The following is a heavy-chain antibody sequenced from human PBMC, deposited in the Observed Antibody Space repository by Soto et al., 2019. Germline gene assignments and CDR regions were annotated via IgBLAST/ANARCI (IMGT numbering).Heavy chain of an antibody. Sequence: GGSLRLSCAASGFTFSNYLMHWVRQAPGKGLVWVSRITGDGSTTNYADSVKGRFTMSRDNAKNTLYLQMNSLRAEDTAVYYCTRELAAGYWGQGTLVTAPQ. CDR3: TRELAAGY. J-gene: IGHJ4*02. D-gene: IGHD6-13*01. V-gene: IGHV3-74*01. CDR2: ITGDGSTT. CDR1: GFTFSNYL.